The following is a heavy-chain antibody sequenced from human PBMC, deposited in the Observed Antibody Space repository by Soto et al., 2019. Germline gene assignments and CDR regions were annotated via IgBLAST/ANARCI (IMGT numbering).Heavy chain of an antibody. CDR1: GFTVSSNY. Sequence: GGSLRLSCAASGFTVSSNYMSWVRQAPGKGLEWVSVIYSGGSTYYADSVKGRFTISRDNSKNTLYLQMNSLRAEDTAVYYCAREGGSGSPDWYFNVWGRGTLLTVSS. CDR2: IYSGGST. D-gene: IGHD1-26*01. J-gene: IGHJ2*01. V-gene: IGHV3-66*01. CDR3: AREGGSGSPDWYFNV.